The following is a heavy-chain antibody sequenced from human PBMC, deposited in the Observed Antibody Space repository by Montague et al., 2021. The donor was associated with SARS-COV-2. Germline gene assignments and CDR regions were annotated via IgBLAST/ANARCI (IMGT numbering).Heavy chain of an antibody. V-gene: IGHV4-39*07. Sequence: SETLSLTCTVSGGSISSSSYYWGWIRQPPGKGLEWIGSIYYSGSTYYNPSLKSRVTISVDTSKNQFSLKLSSVTAADTAVYYCARGVERWLHPPRWLGVYYFDDGGQGTLVTVSS. D-gene: IGHD5-24*01. J-gene: IGHJ4*02. CDR3: ARGVERWLHPPRWLGVYYFDD. CDR1: GGSISSSSYY. CDR2: IYYSGST.